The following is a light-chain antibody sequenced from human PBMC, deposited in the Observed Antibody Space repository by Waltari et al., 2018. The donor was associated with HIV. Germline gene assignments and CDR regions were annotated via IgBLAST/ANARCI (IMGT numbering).Light chain of an antibody. CDR2: DDS. CDR3: QVWDRSSDQVV. Sequence: SYVLTQPPSVSVASGQTARITCGGNNIGSKSVHWYQQKPAQAPVLVVYDDSHRPSEIPQRYPGPNSENTDTQPMSRVQARDEADYYCQVWDRSSDQVVCGRGTRLPVL. J-gene: IGLJ3*02. CDR1: NIGSKS. V-gene: IGLV3-21*02.